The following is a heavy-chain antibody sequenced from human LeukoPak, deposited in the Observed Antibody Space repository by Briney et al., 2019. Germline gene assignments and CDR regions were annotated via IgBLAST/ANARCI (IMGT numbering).Heavy chain of an antibody. Sequence: GGSLRLSCAASGFTFSNFAMSWFRQAPGRGLEWVSAAGTATDTYYANSVKGRFTISRDNSKNTLYLQMNSLGAEDTAVYYCAKEGSRRRFDFDSWGRGTLVTVSS. CDR2: AGTATDT. CDR1: GFTFSNFA. CDR3: AKEGSRRRFDFDS. J-gene: IGHJ4*02. V-gene: IGHV3-23*01.